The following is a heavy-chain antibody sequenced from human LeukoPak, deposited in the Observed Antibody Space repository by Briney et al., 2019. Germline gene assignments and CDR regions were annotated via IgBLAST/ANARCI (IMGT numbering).Heavy chain of an antibody. V-gene: IGHV3-53*01. CDR2: IYSGGST. D-gene: IGHD7-27*01. J-gene: IGHJ2*01. Sequence: PGGSLRLSCAASGFTFSSYSMNWVRQAPGKGLEWVSVIYSGGSTYYADSVKGRFTISRDNSKNTLYLQMNSLRAEDTAVYYCARDALGMSGVWYFDLWGRGTLVTVSS. CDR3: ARDALGMSGVWYFDL. CDR1: GFTFSSYS.